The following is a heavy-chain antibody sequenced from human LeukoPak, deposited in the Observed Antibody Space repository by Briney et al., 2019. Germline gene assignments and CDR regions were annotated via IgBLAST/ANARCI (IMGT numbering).Heavy chain of an antibody. Sequence: ASVKVSCKASGYTFTGYYMHWVRQAPGQGLKWMGWINPNSGGTNYAQKFQGRVTMARDTSISTAYMELSRLRSDDTAVYYCARDYGSGSYYAYNWFDPWGQGTLVTVSS. D-gene: IGHD3-10*01. CDR1: GYTFTGYY. V-gene: IGHV1-2*02. J-gene: IGHJ5*02. CDR3: ARDYGSGSYYAYNWFDP. CDR2: INPNSGGT.